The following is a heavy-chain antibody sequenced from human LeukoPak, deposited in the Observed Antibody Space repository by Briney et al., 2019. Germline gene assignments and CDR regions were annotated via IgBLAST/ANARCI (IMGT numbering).Heavy chain of an antibody. J-gene: IGHJ6*03. CDR3: VRDPSRGYNYYSYMDV. Sequence: QSGGSLRLSCAASGFTFSNSAMNWVRQAPGKGLEWVSYISGSSAAIYYADSVEGRFTISRDKAKNSLYLQMNSLRAEDTAVYYCVRDPSRGYNYYSYMDVWGKGTTVTVSS. CDR1: GFTFSNSA. D-gene: IGHD6-13*01. V-gene: IGHV3-48*01. CDR2: ISGSSAAI.